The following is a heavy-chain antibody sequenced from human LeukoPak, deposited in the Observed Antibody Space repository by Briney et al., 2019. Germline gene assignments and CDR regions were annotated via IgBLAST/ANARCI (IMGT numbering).Heavy chain of an antibody. J-gene: IGHJ4*02. CDR1: GFTFSSYA. Sequence: GGSLRLSCAASGFTFSSYAMSWVRQAPGKGLEWVSSITSSGGSTYYAGSVKGQFTISRDNSKNTVYLQMNSLRAEDTAVYYCAGLGYDSSGYYLDYWGQGTLVTVSS. CDR3: AGLGYDSSGYYLDY. V-gene: IGHV3-23*01. D-gene: IGHD3-22*01. CDR2: ITSSGGST.